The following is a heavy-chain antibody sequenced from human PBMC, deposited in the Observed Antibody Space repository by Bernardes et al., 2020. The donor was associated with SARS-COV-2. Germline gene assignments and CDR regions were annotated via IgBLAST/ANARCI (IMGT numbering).Heavy chain of an antibody. Sequence: SETLSLTCTVSGGSISSSNYYWGWIRQAPGKGLEWIGSRYSSGSTYYNPSLQSRVTESVDTSKNQFSLRLSFATAADTAVYYCTRGVEISGEVVLYYYGLDVWGQGTTVIVSS. CDR3: TRGVEISGEVVLYYYGLDV. CDR2: RYSSGST. V-gene: IGHV4-39*01. J-gene: IGHJ6*02. CDR1: GGSISSSNYY. D-gene: IGHD3-3*01.